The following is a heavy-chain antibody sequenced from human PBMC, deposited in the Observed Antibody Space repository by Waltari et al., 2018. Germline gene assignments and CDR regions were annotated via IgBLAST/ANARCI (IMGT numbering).Heavy chain of an antibody. V-gene: IGHV3-15*07. Sequence: EVQLVESGGGLVKPGGSLRLSCAASGFTFTNAWMNWVRQAPGRGLEWVCRIKTRTDGETTDYAASVKDRFTISRDDSKNTVYLQLTGLKTEDTAVYYCATGTMTLVTPFFWGQGTLVTVSS. D-gene: IGHD4-17*01. CDR2: IKTRTDGETT. J-gene: IGHJ4*02. CDR3: ATGTMTLVTPFF. CDR1: GFTFTNAW.